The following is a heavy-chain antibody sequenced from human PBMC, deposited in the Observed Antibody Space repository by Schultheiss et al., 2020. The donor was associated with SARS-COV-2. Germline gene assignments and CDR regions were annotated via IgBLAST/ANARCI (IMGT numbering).Heavy chain of an antibody. D-gene: IGHD2-2*01. CDR2: IIPIFGTA. V-gene: IGHV1-69*01. CDR3: ARGYCSSTSCYWSGWFDP. CDR1: GGTFSSYA. Sequence: KISCKASGGTFSSYAISWVRQAPGQGLEWMGGIIPIFGTANYAQKFQGRVTITADESTSTAYMELSSLRSEDTAVYYCARGYCSSTSCYWSGWFDPWGQGTLVTVS. J-gene: IGHJ5*02.